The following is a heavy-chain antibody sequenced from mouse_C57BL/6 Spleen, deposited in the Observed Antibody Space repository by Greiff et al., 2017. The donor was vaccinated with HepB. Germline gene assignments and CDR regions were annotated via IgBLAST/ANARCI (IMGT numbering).Heavy chain of an antibody. V-gene: IGHV3-6*01. D-gene: IGHD1-1*01. CDR2: ISYDGSN. J-gene: IGHJ3*01. CDR1: GYSITSGYY. CDR3: ASLQIYGSSYDWFAY. Sequence: EESGPGLVKPSQSLSLTCSVTGYSITSGYYWNWIRQFPGNKLEWMGYISYDGSNNYNPSLKNRISITRDTSKNQFFLKLNSVTTEDTATYYCASLQIYGSSYDWFAYWGQGTLVTVSA.